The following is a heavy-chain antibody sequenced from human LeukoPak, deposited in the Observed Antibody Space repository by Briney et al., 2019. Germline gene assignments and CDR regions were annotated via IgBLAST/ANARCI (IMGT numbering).Heavy chain of an antibody. D-gene: IGHD3-22*01. V-gene: IGHV3-30*18. J-gene: IGHJ4*02. CDR2: ISYDGSNQ. CDR1: GFTFSSYG. CDR3: AKASGDSSGYRFDY. Sequence: PGGSLRLSCAASGFTFSSYGMHWVRQAPGKGLEWAAVISYDGSNQYYGDSVKGRFTISRDNSKNTLYLQMNSLRPEDTAVYYCAKASGDSSGYRFDYWGQGTLVTVSS.